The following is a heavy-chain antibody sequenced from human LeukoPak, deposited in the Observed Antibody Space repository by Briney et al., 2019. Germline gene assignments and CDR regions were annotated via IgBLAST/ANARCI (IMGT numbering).Heavy chain of an antibody. Sequence: GGSLRLSCAASGFTFSSYAMSWVRQAPGKGLEWVSAISGSGGSTYYADSVKGRFTISRDNSKNTLYLQMNSLRAEDTAVYYCAKEQYCSGGSCYFSDYWGQGTLVTVSS. V-gene: IGHV3-23*01. CDR2: ISGSGGST. CDR1: GFTFSSYA. CDR3: AKEQYCSGGSCYFSDY. J-gene: IGHJ4*02. D-gene: IGHD2-15*01.